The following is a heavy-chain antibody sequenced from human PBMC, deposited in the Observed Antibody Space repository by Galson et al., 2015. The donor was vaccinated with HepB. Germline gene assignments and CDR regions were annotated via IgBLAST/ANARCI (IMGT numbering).Heavy chain of an antibody. Sequence: SLRLSCAASGFTFSSYGMHWVRQAPGKGLVWVSRINSDGSSTSYADSVKGRFTISRDNAKNTLYLQMNSLRAEDTAVYYCARDLGYYYDRDSDAFDIWGQGTMGTVSS. CDR1: GFTFSSYG. CDR2: INSDGSST. V-gene: IGHV3-74*01. CDR3: ARDLGYYYDRDSDAFDI. D-gene: IGHD3-22*01. J-gene: IGHJ3*02.